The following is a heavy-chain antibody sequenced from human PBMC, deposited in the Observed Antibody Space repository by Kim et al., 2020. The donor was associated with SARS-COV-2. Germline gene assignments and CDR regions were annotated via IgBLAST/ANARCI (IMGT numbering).Heavy chain of an antibody. V-gene: IGHV1-46*01. Sequence: ASVKVSCKASGYTFTSYYMHWVRQAPGQGLEWMGIINPSGGSTSYAQKFQGRVTMTRDTSTSTVYMELSSLRSEDTAVYYCARVKITMVRGRYGMDVWGQGTTVTVSS. D-gene: IGHD3-10*01. CDR1: GYTFTSYY. CDR2: INPSGGST. CDR3: ARVKITMVRGRYGMDV. J-gene: IGHJ6*02.